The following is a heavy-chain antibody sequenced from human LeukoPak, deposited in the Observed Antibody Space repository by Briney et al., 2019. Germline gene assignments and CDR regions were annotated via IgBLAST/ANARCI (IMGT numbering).Heavy chain of an antibody. Sequence: PSETLSLTCAVSDYSISSGYYWAWIRQPPGRGLEWIGSVYYSGTTYYNTSLESRVTISEDTSRNRFSLMLSSVTAADTAVYYCVRQNSDYYYYYLDVWGEGTTVIVSS. D-gene: IGHD1-7*01. CDR3: VRQNSDYYYYYLDV. J-gene: IGHJ6*03. CDR2: VYYSGTT. V-gene: IGHV4-38-2*01. CDR1: DYSISSGYY.